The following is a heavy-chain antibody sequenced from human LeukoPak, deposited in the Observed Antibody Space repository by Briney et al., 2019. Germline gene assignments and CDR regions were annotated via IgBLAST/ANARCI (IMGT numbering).Heavy chain of an antibody. J-gene: IGHJ4*02. Sequence: GGSLRLSCAASGFTFSTAGMHWVRQAPGKGLEWVSVIYSGGSTYYADSVKGRFTISRDNSKNTLYLQMNSLRAEDTAVYYCAREDGDGLFDYWGQGTLVTVSS. CDR2: IYSGGST. V-gene: IGHV3-53*01. D-gene: IGHD4-17*01. CDR1: GFTFSTAG. CDR3: AREDGDGLFDY.